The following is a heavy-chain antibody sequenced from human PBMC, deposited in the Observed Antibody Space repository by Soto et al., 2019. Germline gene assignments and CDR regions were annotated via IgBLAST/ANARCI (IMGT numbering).Heavy chain of an antibody. CDR3: AKGQLGVAAAGSAYYFDY. CDR2: ISGSGANR. D-gene: IGHD6-13*01. V-gene: IGHV3-23*01. Sequence: EVQVLESGGGLVQPGGSLRLSCAASGFTFSSHAMSWVRQAPGKGLDWVSGISGSGANRNYADSVKGRFTISRDNSKNTLYLQMNSLRAEDTAVYYCAKGQLGVAAAGSAYYFDYWGQGTLVTVSS. CDR1: GFTFSSHA. J-gene: IGHJ4*02.